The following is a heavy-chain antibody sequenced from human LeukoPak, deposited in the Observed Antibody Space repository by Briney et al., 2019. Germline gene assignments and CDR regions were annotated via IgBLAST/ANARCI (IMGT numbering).Heavy chain of an antibody. CDR1: GGSISSFY. V-gene: IGHV4-59*08. Sequence: PSETLSLTCTVSGGSISSFYWSWIRQPPGKGLEWIGSIYHSGSTYYNPSLKSRVTISVDTSKNQFSLKLSSVTAADTAVYYCARPPWGSRAFDIWGQGTMVTVSS. CDR2: IYHSGST. J-gene: IGHJ3*02. D-gene: IGHD7-27*01. CDR3: ARPPWGSRAFDI.